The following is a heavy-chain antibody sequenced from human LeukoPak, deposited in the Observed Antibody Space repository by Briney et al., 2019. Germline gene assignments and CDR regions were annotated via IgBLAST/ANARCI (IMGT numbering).Heavy chain of an antibody. J-gene: IGHJ5*02. V-gene: IGHV4-34*01. CDR1: GGSFSGYY. CDR2: INHSGST. D-gene: IGHD3-3*01. CDR3: ARVRYYDFWSGYYGRNWFDP. Sequence: SSETLSLTCAVYGGSFSGYYWSWIRQPPGKGLEWIGEINHSGSTNYNPSLKSRVTISVDTSKNQFSLKLSSVTAADTAVYYCARVRYYDFWSGYYGRNWFDPWGQGTLVTVSS.